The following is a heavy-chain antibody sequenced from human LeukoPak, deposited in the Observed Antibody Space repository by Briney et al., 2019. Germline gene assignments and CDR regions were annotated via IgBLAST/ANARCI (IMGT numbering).Heavy chain of an antibody. J-gene: IGHJ4*02. D-gene: IGHD6-19*01. V-gene: IGHV3-43*02. CDR2: ISGDGGST. Sequence: GGSLRLSCAASGFTFSSYAMSWVRQAPGKGLEWVSAISGDGGSTYYADSVKGRFTISRDSSKNSLYLQMNSLRTEDTALYYCAKAYSSGWYYWGQGTLVTVSS. CDR3: AKAYSSGWYY. CDR1: GFTFSSYA.